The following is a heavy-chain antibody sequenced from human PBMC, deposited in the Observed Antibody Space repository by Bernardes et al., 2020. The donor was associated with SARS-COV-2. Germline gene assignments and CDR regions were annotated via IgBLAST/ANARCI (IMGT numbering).Heavy chain of an antibody. V-gene: IGHV3-15*01. D-gene: IGHD5-12*01. CDR3: TTDTVDIVATIGLGDAFDI. J-gene: IGHJ3*02. Sequence: SLRLSCAASGFRFDDYAMHWVRQAPGKGLEWVGRIKSKTDGGTTDYAAPVKGRFTISRDDSKNTLYLQMNSLKTEDTAVYYCTTDTVDIVATIGLGDAFDIWGQGTMVTVSS. CDR2: IKSKTDGGTT. CDR1: GFRFDDYA.